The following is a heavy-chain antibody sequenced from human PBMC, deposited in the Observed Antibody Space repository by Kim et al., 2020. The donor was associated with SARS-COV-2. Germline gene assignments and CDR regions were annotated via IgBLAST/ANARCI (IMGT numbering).Heavy chain of an antibody. J-gene: IGHJ6*02. V-gene: IGHV1-18*01. D-gene: IGHD3-10*01. CDR2: ISAYNGNT. Sequence: SVKVSCKASGYTFTSYGISWVRQAPGQGLEWMGWISAYNGNTNYAQKLQGRVTMTTDTSTSTAYMELRSLRSDDTAVYYCARSYGSGSYHLFYYYGMDVWGQGTTVTVSS. CDR1: GYTFTSYG. CDR3: ARSYGSGSYHLFYYYGMDV.